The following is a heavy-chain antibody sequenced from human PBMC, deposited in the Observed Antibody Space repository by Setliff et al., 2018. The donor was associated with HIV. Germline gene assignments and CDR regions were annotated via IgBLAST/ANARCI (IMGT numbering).Heavy chain of an antibody. J-gene: IGHJ4*02. V-gene: IGHV1-2*06. CDR1: GYSFTDYY. Sequence: GASVKVSCKASGYSFTDYYMHWVRQAPGQGLEYMGRINPKSGATIYAENFQGRVTMTRDMSISTAYMEVNGLTSDDTALYYCAREGQDSGGWYYFDYWGQGTLVTVSS. CDR3: AREGQDSGGWYYFDY. CDR2: INPKSGAT. D-gene: IGHD6-19*01.